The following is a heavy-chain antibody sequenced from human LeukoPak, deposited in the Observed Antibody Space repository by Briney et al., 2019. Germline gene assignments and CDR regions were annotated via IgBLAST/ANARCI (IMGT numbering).Heavy chain of an antibody. D-gene: IGHD3-22*01. CDR2: ISSNGGST. J-gene: IGHJ4*02. Sequence: GGSLRLSCAASGFTFSNYAMNWVRQAPGKGLEYVSAISSNGGSTYYADSVKGRFTISRDNSKNTLYLQMSSLRAEDTAVYYCVKTPSAMIVVVILDYWGQGTLVTVSS. CDR3: VKTPSAMIVVVILDY. V-gene: IGHV3-64D*06. CDR1: GFTFSNYA.